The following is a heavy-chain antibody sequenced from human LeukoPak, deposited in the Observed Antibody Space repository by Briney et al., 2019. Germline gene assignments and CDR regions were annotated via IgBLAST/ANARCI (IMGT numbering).Heavy chain of an antibody. Sequence: PGGSLRLSCAASGFTFSSYWMHWVRQAPGKGLVWVSRINSDGRSTTYADSVKGRFTVSRDNAKNTLYLEMNSLRAEDTAVYYCARSPGEYCSGGSCYYFDYWGQGTLVTVSS. J-gene: IGHJ4*02. CDR1: GFTFSSYW. V-gene: IGHV3-74*01. CDR2: INSDGRST. D-gene: IGHD2-15*01. CDR3: ARSPGEYCSGGSCYYFDY.